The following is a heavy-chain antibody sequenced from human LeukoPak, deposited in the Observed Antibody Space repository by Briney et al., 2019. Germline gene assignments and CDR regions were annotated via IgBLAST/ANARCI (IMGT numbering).Heavy chain of an antibody. CDR1: GFTFSSYD. CDR2: ITNRNSYV. J-gene: IGHJ4*02. D-gene: IGHD2-2*01. Sequence: PGGSLRLSCATSGFTFSSYDMNWVRQAPGKGLEWVSSITNRNSYVYYADSVKGRFTISRDNSKNTLYLQMNSLRAEDTAVYYCAKDWRSSTSAMLDYWGQGSLVTVSS. CDR3: AKDWRSSTSAMLDY. V-gene: IGHV3-21*01.